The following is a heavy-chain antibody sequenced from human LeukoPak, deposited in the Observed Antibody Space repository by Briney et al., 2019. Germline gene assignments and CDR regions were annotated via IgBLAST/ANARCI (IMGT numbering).Heavy chain of an antibody. CDR1: GGSISSSSYY. V-gene: IGHV4-39*01. Sequence: SETLSLTCTVSGGSISSSSYYWGWIRQPPGKGLEWIGSIYYSGSTYYNPSLKSRVTISVDTSKNQFSLKLSSVAAADTAVYYCARRGSIVVEVFDYWGQGTLVTVSS. D-gene: IGHD2-21*01. J-gene: IGHJ4*02. CDR2: IYYSGST. CDR3: ARRGSIVVEVFDY.